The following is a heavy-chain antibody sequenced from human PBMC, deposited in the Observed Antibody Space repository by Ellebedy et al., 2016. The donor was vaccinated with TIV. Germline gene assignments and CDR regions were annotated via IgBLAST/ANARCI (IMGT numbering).Heavy chain of an antibody. D-gene: IGHD3-9*01. CDR1: GYTFTGYY. V-gene: IGHV1-8*02. J-gene: IGHJ4*02. CDR2: INPNSGNT. Sequence: ASVKVSCXASGYTFTGYYMHWVRQAPGQGLEWMGWINPNSGNTGYAQKFQGRVTMTRNTSISTAYMELSSLRSEDTAVYYCASGRYFDWLALYWGQGTLVTVSS. CDR3: ASGRYFDWLALY.